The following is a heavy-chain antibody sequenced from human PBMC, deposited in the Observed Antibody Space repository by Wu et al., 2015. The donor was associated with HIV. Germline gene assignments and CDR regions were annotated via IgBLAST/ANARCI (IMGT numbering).Heavy chain of an antibody. CDR2: FDPEKGET. J-gene: IGHJ6*02. Sequence: QDQLIQSGAEVKKPGASVKVSCKVSGYTLTKLYIHWVRQAPGKGLEWMGGFDPEKGETIYAQKFQGRVTMTEDTSTDTAYMDLSSLTSEDTAVYFCTTVRWELSGGNYYYAMDVWGQGTTVTVS. V-gene: IGHV1-24*01. D-gene: IGHD3-16*02. CDR3: TTVRWELSGGNYYYAMDV. CDR1: GYTLTKLY.